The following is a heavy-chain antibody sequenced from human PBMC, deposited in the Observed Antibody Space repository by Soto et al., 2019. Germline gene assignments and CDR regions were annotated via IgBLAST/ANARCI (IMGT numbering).Heavy chain of an antibody. Sequence: ASVKVSCKASGGTFSNHAVSWVRQAPGQGPEWMGGIIPLSGTTNYAQKFQGRVTITADESMTTAYMELSSLRYEDTAVYYCARGPDRSGFYLFDYWGQGTLVTSPQ. CDR2: IIPLSGTT. V-gene: IGHV1-69*13. D-gene: IGHD3-22*01. CDR3: ARGPDRSGFYLFDY. J-gene: IGHJ4*02. CDR1: GGTFSNHA.